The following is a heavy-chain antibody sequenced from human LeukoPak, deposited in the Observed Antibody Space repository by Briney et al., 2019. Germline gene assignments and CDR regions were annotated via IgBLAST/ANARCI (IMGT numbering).Heavy chain of an antibody. D-gene: IGHD3-10*01. V-gene: IGHV4-34*01. CDR2: INHSGST. J-gene: IGHJ4*02. CDR3: ARLSYGSGSYYTDY. CDR1: GGSFSGYY. Sequence: PSETLSLTCAVYGGSFSGYYWSWIRQPPGKGLEWIGEINHSGSTNYNPSLKSRVTISVDTSKNQFSLKLSSVTAADTAVYYCARLSYGSGSYYTDYWGQGTLVTVSS.